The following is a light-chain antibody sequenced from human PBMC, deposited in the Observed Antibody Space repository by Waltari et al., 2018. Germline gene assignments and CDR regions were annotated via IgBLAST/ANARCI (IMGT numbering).Light chain of an antibody. CDR1: PRDVGSSNL. V-gene: IGLV2-23*01. CDR2: EGT. CDR3: FSYAGGSTAV. Sequence: QSALTPPASVSGSPGQSITISCPGTPRDVGSSNLIPWYQQHPGSVPQPRIYEGTKRPSGISNRFSASKSGNTASLTVSGLQAEDEADYYCFSYAGGSTAVFGGGTQLTVL. J-gene: IGLJ7*01.